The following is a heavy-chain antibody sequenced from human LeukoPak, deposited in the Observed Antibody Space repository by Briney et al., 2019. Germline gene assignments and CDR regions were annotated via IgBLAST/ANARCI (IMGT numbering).Heavy chain of an antibody. CDR2: IKQDGSEK. J-gene: IGHJ4*02. D-gene: IGHD6-25*01. V-gene: IGHV3-7*03. CDR3: VRGPHIAATSY. CDR1: GSSFNNYR. Sequence: GGSLRLSCVASGSSFNNYRMTWVRQAPGKGLEWVANIKQDGSEKQYVDSVKGRFAISRDNAKKSLYLQINTLRAEDTAVYYCVRGPHIAATSYWGQGTLVTVSS.